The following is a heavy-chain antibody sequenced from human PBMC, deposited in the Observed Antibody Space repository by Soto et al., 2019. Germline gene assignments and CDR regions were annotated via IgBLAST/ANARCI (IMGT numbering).Heavy chain of an antibody. V-gene: IGHV4-39*01. J-gene: IGHJ4*02. CDR2: IYYSGST. CDR3: ARRPVAGPARY. D-gene: IGHD6-19*01. CDR1: GGSISSSSYY. Sequence: PSETLALTCTVSGGSISSSSYYWGWIRQPPGKGLEWIGSIYYSGSTYYNPSLKSRVTISVDTSKNQFSLKLSSVTAADTAVYYCARRPVAGPARYWGQGTLVTVSS.